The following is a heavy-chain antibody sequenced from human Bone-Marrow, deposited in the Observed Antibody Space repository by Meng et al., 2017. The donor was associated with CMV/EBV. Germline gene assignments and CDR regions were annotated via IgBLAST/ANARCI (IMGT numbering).Heavy chain of an antibody. J-gene: IGHJ4*02. Sequence: QVQLQQSGAGLLKPSASLPLTCAVYGGSFSGYYWSWIRQPPGKGLEWIGEINHSGGTNYNPSLKSRVTISVDTSKNQFSLKLSSVTAADTAVYYCARGVDYYDSSGYYYWGQGTLVTVSS. CDR2: INHSGGT. CDR3: ARGVDYYDSSGYYY. D-gene: IGHD3-22*01. V-gene: IGHV4-34*01. CDR1: GGSFSGYY.